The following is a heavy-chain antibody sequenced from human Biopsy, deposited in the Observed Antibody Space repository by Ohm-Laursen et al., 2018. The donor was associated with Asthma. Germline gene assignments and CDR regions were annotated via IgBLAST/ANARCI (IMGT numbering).Heavy chain of an antibody. CDR2: HDHEEGGT. V-gene: IGHV1-24*01. J-gene: IGHJ4*02. Sequence: ASVKASPKISGYSLTALSMTSVRQAPGQGREWMGGHDHEEGGTVNARRFQGRVTMTEDTSTDTAYRELSSLSSDDTAVYYCASDFPKDYVRYNFQFWGQGTLVTVSS. CDR1: GYSLTALS. D-gene: IGHD4-17*01. CDR3: ASDFPKDYVRYNFQF.